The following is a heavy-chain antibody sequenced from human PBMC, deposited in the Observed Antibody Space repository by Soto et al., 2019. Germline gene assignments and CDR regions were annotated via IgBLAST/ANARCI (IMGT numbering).Heavy chain of an antibody. CDR2: IYPGDSDT. CDR3: PSHLTAHSSSYRAYYYYGMDV. J-gene: IGHJ6*02. Sequence: GESLKISCKGSGYSFTSYWIGWVRQMPGKGLEWMGIIYPGDSDTRYSPSFQGQVTISADKSISTAYLQWSSLKASDTARYYCPSHLTAHSSSYRAYYYYGMDVWGQGTTVTVSS. V-gene: IGHV5-51*01. D-gene: IGHD6-6*01. CDR1: GYSFTSYW.